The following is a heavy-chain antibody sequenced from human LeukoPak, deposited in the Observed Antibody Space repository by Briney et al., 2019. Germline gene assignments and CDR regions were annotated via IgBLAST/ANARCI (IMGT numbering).Heavy chain of an antibody. D-gene: IGHD4-17*01. J-gene: IGHJ4*03. V-gene: IGHV4-34*01. CDR1: GVSFSSYY. CDR2: INHRGDA. CDR3: ARGPTIGETGYFDS. Sequence: PSETLSLTCAVYGVSFSSYYWSWIRQSPGKGLEWIAEINHRGDANYNASVKSRVTISVDTSKNQFSPKLTSLTAADTSVYFCARGPTIGETGYFDSWGQGTLVTVSS.